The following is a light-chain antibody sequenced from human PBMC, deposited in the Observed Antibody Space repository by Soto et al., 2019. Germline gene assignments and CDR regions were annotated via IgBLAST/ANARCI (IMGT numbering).Light chain of an antibody. V-gene: IGKV3-11*01. CDR2: DAS. J-gene: IGKJ1*01. CDR1: QSVSSY. CDR3: QQRSNWPRGT. Sequence: EIVLTQSPATLSLSPGERATLSCRASQSVSSYLAWYQQKPGQAPSLLIYDASNRATGIPARFSGSGSGTDVTLTIRSLEPEDFAVYYCQQRSNWPRGTFGQGTKVEIK.